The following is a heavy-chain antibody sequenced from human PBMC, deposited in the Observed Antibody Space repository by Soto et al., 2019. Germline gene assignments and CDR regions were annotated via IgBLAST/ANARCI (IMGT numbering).Heavy chain of an antibody. CDR3: TRRYCSGGGCYSDFDY. Sequence: GGSLRLSCAASGFTLSGLDIHWVRQASGEGLEWVGRIKTKVESYATELAASVKGRFTISRDDPKNTAYLEMNSLKTEDTAVYYCTRRYCSGGGCYSDFDYWGQGALVTVSS. V-gene: IGHV3-73*01. J-gene: IGHJ4*02. CDR1: GFTLSGLD. D-gene: IGHD2-15*01. CDR2: IKTKVESYAT.